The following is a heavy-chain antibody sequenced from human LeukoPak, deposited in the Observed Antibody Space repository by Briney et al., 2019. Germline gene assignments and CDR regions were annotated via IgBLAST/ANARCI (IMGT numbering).Heavy chain of an antibody. CDR1: GGTFSSYA. Sequence: AASVKVSCKASGGTFSSYAISWVRQAPGQGLEWMGGIIPIFGTANYAQKFQGRVTITTDTSTSTAYMDLRSLRSDDTAVYYCARLQPHRLESTSNYYYSYMDVWGKGTTVTVSS. J-gene: IGHJ6*03. CDR3: ARLQPHRLESTSNYYYSYMDV. CDR2: IIPIFGTA. V-gene: IGHV1-69*05. D-gene: IGHD2/OR15-2a*01.